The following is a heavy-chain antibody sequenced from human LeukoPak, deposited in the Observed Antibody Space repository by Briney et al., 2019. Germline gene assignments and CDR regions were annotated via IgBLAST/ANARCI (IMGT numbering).Heavy chain of an antibody. D-gene: IGHD5-18*01. V-gene: IGHV4-30-2*01. CDR3: ARAVDTAMVASAFDI. Sequence: SETLSLTCTVSGGSISSGGYYWSWIRQPPGKGLEWIGYIYHSGSTYYNPSLKSRVTISVDRSKNQFSLKLSSVTAADTAVYYCARAVDTAMVASAFDIWGQGTMATVSS. CDR2: IYHSGST. CDR1: GGSISSGGYY. J-gene: IGHJ3*02.